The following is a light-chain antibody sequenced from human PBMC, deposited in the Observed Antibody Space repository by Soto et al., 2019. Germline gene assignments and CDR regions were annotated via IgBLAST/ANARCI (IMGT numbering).Light chain of an antibody. J-gene: IGKJ1*01. CDR2: GAS. CDR3: QQYGSSPT. V-gene: IGKV3-20*01. Sequence: EIVLTQYPGTLSLSPGERATLSCRASQSVSSNLAWYQQKPGQAPRLLIYGASTRATGIPDRFSGSGSGTDFTLTISRLEPEDFAVYYCQQYGSSPTFGQGTKVDIK. CDR1: QSVSSN.